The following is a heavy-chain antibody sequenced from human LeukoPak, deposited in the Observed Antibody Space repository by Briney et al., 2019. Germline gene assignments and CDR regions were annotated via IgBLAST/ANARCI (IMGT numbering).Heavy chain of an antibody. CDR1: AFTLSNYA. J-gene: IGHJ4*02. CDR3: ATLYEIHSDY. Sequence: PGGSLRLSCTASAFTLSNYALSWVRQAPGKGLEWVSGISGSDTFYANSAKGRFTISRDNSKNTLYLQMNGLRADDTAIYYCATLYEIHSDYWGRGTLVTVSS. V-gene: IGHV3-23*01. D-gene: IGHD2/OR15-2a*01. CDR2: ISGSDT.